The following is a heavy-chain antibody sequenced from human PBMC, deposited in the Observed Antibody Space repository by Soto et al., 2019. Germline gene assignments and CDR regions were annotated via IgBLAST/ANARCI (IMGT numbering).Heavy chain of an antibody. CDR1: GFDFNTYG. Sequence: QVQLVQSGGGVVQPGRSLRLSCAASGFDFNTYGLHWVRQAPGKGLEWVAGISFDGGNQYYADSVKGRFTISRDKSNNTLDLQMNGLGAEETATSYCAKDSSVTAAGSGGWFDPWGQGTLVIVSS. V-gene: IGHV3-30*18. CDR2: ISFDGGNQ. J-gene: IGHJ5*02. D-gene: IGHD6-13*01. CDR3: AKDSSVTAAGSGGWFDP.